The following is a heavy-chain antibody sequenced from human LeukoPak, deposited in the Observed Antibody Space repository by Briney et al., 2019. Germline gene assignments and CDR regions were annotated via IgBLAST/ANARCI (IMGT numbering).Heavy chain of an antibody. J-gene: IGHJ4*02. D-gene: IGHD6-19*01. CDR1: GFTFSSYW. Sequence: GFLRLSCAASGFTFSSYWMSWVRQAPGKGLEWVANIKQDGSEKYYVDSVKGRFTSSRDNVENSMFLQMNSLRAEDTAVYYCVRDGRSGWHFDYWGQGALVTVSS. CDR3: VRDGRSGWHFDY. CDR2: IKQDGSEK. V-gene: IGHV3-7*01.